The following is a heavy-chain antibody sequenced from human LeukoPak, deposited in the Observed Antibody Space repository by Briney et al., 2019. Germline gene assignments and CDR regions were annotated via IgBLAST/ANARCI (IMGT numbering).Heavy chain of an antibody. V-gene: IGHV3-23*01. CDR3: ASYSNYVPWYFDY. D-gene: IGHD4-11*01. J-gene: IGHJ4*02. CDR1: GFTFSSYA. CDR2: ISGSGGST. Sequence: GGSLRLSCAASGFTFSSYAMSWVRQAPGKGLEWVSAISGSGGSTYYADSVKGRFTISRDNSKNTLNLQMNSLGAEDTAVYYCASYSNYVPWYFDYWGQGTLVTVSS.